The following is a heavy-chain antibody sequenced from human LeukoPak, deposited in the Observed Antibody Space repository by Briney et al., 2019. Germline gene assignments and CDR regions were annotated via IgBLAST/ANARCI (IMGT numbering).Heavy chain of an antibody. V-gene: IGHV4-4*09. CDR2: IAPSGGA. CDR3: ARHVATTVTRGYSCHPMDV. J-gene: IGHJ6*03. Sequence: PSETLSLTCTASGASISTYYWSWIRQPPGEELEWIAYIAPSGGAVYNLSLNSRLTVSVDTSKNQFSLKLNSVTAADTAVYYCARHVATTVTRGYSCHPMDVWGKGTTVSVSS. D-gene: IGHD4-17*01. CDR1: GASISTYY.